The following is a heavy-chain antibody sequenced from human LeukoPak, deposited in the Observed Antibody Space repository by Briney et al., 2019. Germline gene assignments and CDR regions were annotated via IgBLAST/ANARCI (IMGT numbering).Heavy chain of an antibody. CDR2: MYFNGAA. CDR1: GGSISGYY. CDR3: ARRKGMDYDSSWCFDY. J-gene: IGHJ4*02. D-gene: IGHD3-22*01. Sequence: SETLSLTCTVSGGSISGYYWSWIRQPPGKGLEWIGYMYFNGAAIYSPSLNSRVTLSVDTSKNQFSLNLRSVTAADTAVYYCARRKGMDYDSSWCFDYWGQGTLVTVSS. V-gene: IGHV4-59*08.